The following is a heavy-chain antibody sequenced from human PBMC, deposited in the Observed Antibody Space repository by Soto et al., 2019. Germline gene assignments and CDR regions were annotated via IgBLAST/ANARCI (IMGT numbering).Heavy chain of an antibody. CDR3: ARDWYCIGTNCFDTFDI. D-gene: IGHD2-2*01. CDR1: GYTFTSYG. Sequence: ASVKVSCKASGYTFTSYGISWVRQAPGQGLEWMGWISTYDGDTNYAQKLHDRVSMTTDTSTTTAYMELRSLRSDDTAVYYCARDWYCIGTNCFDTFDIWGQGTMVTVSS. J-gene: IGHJ3*02. V-gene: IGHV1-18*01. CDR2: ISTYDGDT.